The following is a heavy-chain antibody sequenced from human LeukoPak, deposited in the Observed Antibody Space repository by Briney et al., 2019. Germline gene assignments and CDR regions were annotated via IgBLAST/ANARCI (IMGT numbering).Heavy chain of an antibody. CDR1: GFTFSSYE. D-gene: IGHD1-26*01. CDR3: ARTSSGTYLH. J-gene: IGHJ4*02. V-gene: IGHV3-48*03. CDR2: ISSSAGSI. Sequence: GGSLRPSCAASGFTFSSYEMNWVRQAPGKGLEWVSYISSSAGSIHYADSVKGRFTISRDNAKNSLYLQMNSLRAENTAVYYCARTSSGTYLHWGQGTLVIVSS.